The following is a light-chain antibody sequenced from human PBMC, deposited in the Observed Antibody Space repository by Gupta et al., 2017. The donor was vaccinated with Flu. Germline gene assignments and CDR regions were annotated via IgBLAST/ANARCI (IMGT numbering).Light chain of an antibody. V-gene: IGKV3-15*01. CDR1: QSISTN. CDR2: GAS. J-gene: IGKJ1*01. CDR3: QHYTNWLWT. Sequence: DIVMTQSPATLSVSPGERAALSCRASQSISTNLAWYQQKPGQAPRLLIYGASTRAPGIPARFSGSGSGTEFTLTISSLQSEDFAVYYCQHYTNWLWTSGQGTKVEIK.